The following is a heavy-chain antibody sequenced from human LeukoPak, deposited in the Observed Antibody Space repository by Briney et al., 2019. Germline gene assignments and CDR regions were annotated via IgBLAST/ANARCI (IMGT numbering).Heavy chain of an antibody. CDR3: AKHEAEWGAFDI. D-gene: IGHD3-3*01. Sequence: SETLSLTCTVSGGSISSYYWSWIRQPAGKGLESIGRIYTSGSTNYNPSLKSRVTMSVDTSKNQFSLKLSSVTAADTAVYYCAKHEAEWGAFDIWGQGKMVTVSS. CDR2: IYTSGST. J-gene: IGHJ3*02. CDR1: GGSISSYY. V-gene: IGHV4-4*07.